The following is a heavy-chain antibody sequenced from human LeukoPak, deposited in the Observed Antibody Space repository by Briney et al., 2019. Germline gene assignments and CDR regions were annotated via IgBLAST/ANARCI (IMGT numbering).Heavy chain of an antibody. CDR1: GFTFSSYW. CDR2: IKQDGSEK. J-gene: IGHJ4*02. CDR3: ARDLTFPVELGFDY. D-gene: IGHD3-16*01. Sequence: GGSLRLSCAASGFTFSSYWMSWVRQAPGKGLEWVANIKQDGSEKYYVDSVKGRFTISRDNAKNSLYLQMNSLRAEDTAVYYCARDLTFPVELGFDYWGQGTLVTVSS. V-gene: IGHV3-7*01.